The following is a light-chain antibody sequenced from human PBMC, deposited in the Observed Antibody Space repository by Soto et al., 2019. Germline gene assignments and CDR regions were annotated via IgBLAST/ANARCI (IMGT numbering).Light chain of an antibody. CDR1: QTVSSN. J-gene: IGKJ1*01. CDR2: VAS. CDR3: QQYNEWQWT. Sequence: EIVLAQSPDTLSVSPGERATLSCRADQTVSSNLAWYQQIPGQAPRLLIYVASTRATDTPARFSGSGSGTDFTLTISSLQSEDFGIYFCQQYNEWQWTFGQGTKVEIK. V-gene: IGKV3-15*01.